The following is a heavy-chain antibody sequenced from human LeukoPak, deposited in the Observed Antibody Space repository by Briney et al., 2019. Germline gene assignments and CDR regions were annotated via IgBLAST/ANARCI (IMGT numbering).Heavy chain of an antibody. Sequence: ASVKVSCKASGYTFTSYYMHWVRQAPGQGLEWMGIINPSGGSTSYAQKFQGRVTMTRDMSTSTVYMELSSLRSEDTAVYYCARGPPGDFWSGYYMDVWGKGTTVTVSS. D-gene: IGHD3-3*01. CDR1: GYTFTSYY. V-gene: IGHV1-46*01. CDR2: INPSGGST. CDR3: ARGPPGDFWSGYYMDV. J-gene: IGHJ6*03.